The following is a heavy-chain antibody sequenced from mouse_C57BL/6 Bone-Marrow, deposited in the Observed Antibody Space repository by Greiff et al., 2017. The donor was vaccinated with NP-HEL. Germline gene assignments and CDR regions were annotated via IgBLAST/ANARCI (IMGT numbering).Heavy chain of an antibody. D-gene: IGHD4-1*01. CDR2: INPNNGGT. CDR3: AREAPTGPFAY. J-gene: IGHJ3*01. V-gene: IGHV1-26*01. Sequence: VQLQQSGPELVKPGASVKISCKASGYTFTDYYMNWVKQSHGKSLEWIGDINPNNGGTSYNQKFKGKATLTVDKSSSTAYMELRSLTSEDSAVYYCAREAPTGPFAYWGQGTLVTVSA. CDR1: GYTFTDYY.